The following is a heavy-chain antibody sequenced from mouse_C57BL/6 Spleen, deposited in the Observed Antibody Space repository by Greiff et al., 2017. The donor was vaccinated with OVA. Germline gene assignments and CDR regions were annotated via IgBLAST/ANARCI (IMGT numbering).Heavy chain of an antibody. CDR3: ARYLYSRHGYFDV. D-gene: IGHD2-12*01. CDR2: IYPGSGST. V-gene: IGHV1-55*01. J-gene: IGHJ1*03. Sequence: QLQQPGAELVKPGASVKMSCKASGYTFTSYWITWVKQRPGQGLEWIGDIYPGSGSTNYNEKFKSKATLTVDTSSSTAYMQLSSLTSEDSAVYYCARYLYSRHGYFDVWGTGTTVTVSS. CDR1: GYTFTSYW.